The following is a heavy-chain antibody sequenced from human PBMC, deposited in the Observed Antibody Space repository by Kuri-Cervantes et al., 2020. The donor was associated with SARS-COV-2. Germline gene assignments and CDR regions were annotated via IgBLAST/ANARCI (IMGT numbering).Heavy chain of an antibody. V-gene: IGHV4-34*01. CDR3: ARNEASRRVAGYYYYYGMDV. CDR1: GVTFSGYD. D-gene: IGHD6-19*01. J-gene: IGHJ6*01. CDR2: ITHSGST. Sequence: SETLSLTCAAYGVTFSGYDWSWIRQPPGKGLEWIGEITHSGSTNYNPSLKGGVTVSVDTSKNQFSLKLSTVTAADTAVYYCARNEASRRVAGYYYYYGMDVWGQGTTVTCYS.